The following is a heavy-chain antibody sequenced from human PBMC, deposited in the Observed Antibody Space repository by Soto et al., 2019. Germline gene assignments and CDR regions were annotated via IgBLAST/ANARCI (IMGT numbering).Heavy chain of an antibody. V-gene: IGHV4-30-4*01. CDR3: ARVPDY. Sequence: SETLSLTCTVSGGSISSGHYYWSWIRQPPGKGLEWIGFISYSGNTYYSASLKSRVTISVDTSKNQFSLKLSSVTAADTAVYYCARVPDYWGQGTLVTVSS. CDR2: ISYSGNT. CDR1: GGSISSGHYY. J-gene: IGHJ4*02.